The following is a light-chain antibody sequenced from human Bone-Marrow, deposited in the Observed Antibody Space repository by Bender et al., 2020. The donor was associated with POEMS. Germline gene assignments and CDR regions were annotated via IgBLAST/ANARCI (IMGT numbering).Light chain of an antibody. V-gene: IGLV2-14*03. CDR1: SSDVGGYNY. J-gene: IGLJ2*01. CDR2: DVS. CDR3: SRYTATGTLYGV. Sequence: QTALTQPASVSGSPGQSITISCTGTSSDVGGYNYVSWYQQYPGKAPKLMIYDVSNRRTGVSNRFSGSKSGNTAALTIIGCQAEDEDYYYCSRYTATGTLYGVFGGGTKLTVL.